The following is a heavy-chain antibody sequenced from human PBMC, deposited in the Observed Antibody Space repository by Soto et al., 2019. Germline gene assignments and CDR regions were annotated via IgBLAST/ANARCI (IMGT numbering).Heavy chain of an antibody. CDR3: ATRPPGAWYGVFDF. Sequence: QVQLQESGPRLVKPSETLSLTCTVSGGSISSYYCSWIRQSPGKGPEWIGYVYHSGSTSYNPSLMSRVTISLDTSKNQFSLNLTSVTAADTAVYYCATRPPGAWYGVFDFWGPGTAVTVSS. D-gene: IGHD2-15*01. J-gene: IGHJ4*02. CDR2: VYHSGST. CDR1: GGSISSYY. V-gene: IGHV4-59*03.